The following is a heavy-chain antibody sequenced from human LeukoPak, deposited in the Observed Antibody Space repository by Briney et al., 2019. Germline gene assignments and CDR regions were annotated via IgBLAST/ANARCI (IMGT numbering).Heavy chain of an antibody. CDR1: GFTFSSYA. D-gene: IGHD2-2*01. V-gene: IGHV3-30*04. Sequence: QPGRSLRLSCAASGFTFSSYAMHWVRQAPGKGLEWVAVISYDGSNKYYADSVKGRFTISRDNSKNTLYLQMNSLRAEDTAVYYCASSPYLSDYYGMDVWGQGTTVTVSS. CDR3: ASSPYLSDYYGMDV. CDR2: ISYDGSNK. J-gene: IGHJ6*02.